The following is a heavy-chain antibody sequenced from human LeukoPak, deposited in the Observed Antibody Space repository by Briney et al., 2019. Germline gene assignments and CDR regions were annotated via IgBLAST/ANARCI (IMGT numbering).Heavy chain of an antibody. CDR3: ARNILGIAAS. D-gene: IGHD6-13*01. J-gene: IGHJ3*01. CDR1: GGSFSGYY. CDR2: INHSGST. Sequence: SETLSLTCAVYGGSFSGYYWSWIRQPPGKGLEWIGEINHSGSTNYNPSLKSRVTISVDTSKNQFSLKLSSVTAADTAVYYCARNILGIAASWGQGTMVTVSS. V-gene: IGHV4-34*01.